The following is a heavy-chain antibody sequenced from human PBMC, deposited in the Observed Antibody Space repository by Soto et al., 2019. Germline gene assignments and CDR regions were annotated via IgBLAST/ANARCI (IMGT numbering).Heavy chain of an antibody. CDR2: IYYSGST. J-gene: IGHJ4*02. Sequence: SETLSLTCTVSGGSISSYYWSWIRQPPGKGLEWIGYIYYSGSTNYNPSLKSRVTISVDTSKNQFSLKLSSVTAADTAVYYCARVNTAMVFFDYWGQGTLVTVSS. V-gene: IGHV4-59*01. CDR1: GGSISSYY. CDR3: ARVNTAMVFFDY. D-gene: IGHD5-18*01.